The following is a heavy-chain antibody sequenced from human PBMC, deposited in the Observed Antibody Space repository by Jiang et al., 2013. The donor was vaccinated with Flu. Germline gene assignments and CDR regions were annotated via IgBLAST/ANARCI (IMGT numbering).Heavy chain of an antibody. Sequence: VQLLESGGGVVQPGRSLRLSCAASGFTFSSYGMHWVRQAPGKGLEWVAVIWYDGSNKYYADSVKGRFTISRDNSKNTLYLQMNSLRAEDTAVYYCARVYTPYYYDSSGYYYLDYWGQGTLVTVSS. J-gene: IGHJ4*02. CDR2: IWYDGSNK. CDR1: GFTFSSYG. CDR3: ARVYTPYYYDSSGYYYLDY. D-gene: IGHD3-22*01. V-gene: IGHV3-33*01.